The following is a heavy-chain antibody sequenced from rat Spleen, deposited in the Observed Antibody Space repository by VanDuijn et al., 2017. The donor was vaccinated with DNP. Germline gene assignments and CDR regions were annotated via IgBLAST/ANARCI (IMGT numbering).Heavy chain of an antibody. Sequence: EVQLQESGPGLVKPSQSLSLTCSVTGYSITSNYWAWIRKFPGNKMEWMGYISYSGSTGYNPSLKSRISITRDTSKNQFFLQLNSITTEDTATYYCARNPSPDYWGQGVMVTVSS. CDR2: ISYSGST. V-gene: IGHV3-1*01. D-gene: IGHD3-8*01. J-gene: IGHJ2*01. CDR1: GYSITSNY. CDR3: ARNPSPDY.